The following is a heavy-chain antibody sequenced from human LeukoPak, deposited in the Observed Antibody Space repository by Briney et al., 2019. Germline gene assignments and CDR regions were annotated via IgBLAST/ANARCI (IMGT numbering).Heavy chain of an antibody. V-gene: IGHV1-2*02. Sequence: ASVKVSCKASGYTFTGYYMHWVRQAPGQGLEWMGWINPNSGGTNYAQKFQCRVTMTRDTSISTAYLELSRGRSDDPAVYYCARSDIVVVPADYIDYWGQGTLVTVSS. CDR2: INPNSGGT. CDR3: ARSDIVVVPADYIDY. CDR1: GYTFTGYY. J-gene: IGHJ4*02. D-gene: IGHD2-2*01.